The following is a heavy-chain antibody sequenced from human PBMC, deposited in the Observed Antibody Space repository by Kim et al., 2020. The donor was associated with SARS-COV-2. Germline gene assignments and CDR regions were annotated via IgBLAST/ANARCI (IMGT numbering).Heavy chain of an antibody. J-gene: IGHJ4*02. V-gene: IGHV3-30*07. D-gene: IGHD3-9*01. Sequence: DSVKGRFTISGDNSKNTLYLQMNSLRAEDTAVYYCARDGEDILTGYYYFDYWGQGTLVTVSS. CDR3: ARDGEDILTGYYYFDY.